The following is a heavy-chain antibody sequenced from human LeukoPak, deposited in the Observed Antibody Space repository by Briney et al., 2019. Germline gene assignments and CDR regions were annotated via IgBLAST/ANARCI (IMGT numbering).Heavy chain of an antibody. V-gene: IGHV4-38-2*01. CDR1: GYSISSGYY. J-gene: IGHJ5*02. CDR2: IYHSGST. CDR3: ARHVTRGTFHP. Sequence: SETLSLTCAVSGYSISSGYYWGWIRQPPGKGLGWIGSIYHSGSTYYNPSLKSRVTISVDTSKNQFSLKLSSVTAADTAVYYCARHVTRGTFHPWGQGTLVTVSS. D-gene: IGHD1-1*01.